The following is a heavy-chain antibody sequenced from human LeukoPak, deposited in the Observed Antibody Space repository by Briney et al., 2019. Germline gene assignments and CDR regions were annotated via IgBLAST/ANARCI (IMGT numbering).Heavy chain of an antibody. Sequence: ASVKVSCKASGYTFTNYYIYWVRQAPGQGLEWMGIINPSGGSTDYAQKFQGRVTITTDESTSTAYMELSSLRSEDTAVYYCARTHDYGDYVLEYWGQGTLVTVSS. D-gene: IGHD4-17*01. CDR1: GYTFTNYY. CDR2: INPSGGST. V-gene: IGHV1-46*01. CDR3: ARTHDYGDYVLEY. J-gene: IGHJ4*02.